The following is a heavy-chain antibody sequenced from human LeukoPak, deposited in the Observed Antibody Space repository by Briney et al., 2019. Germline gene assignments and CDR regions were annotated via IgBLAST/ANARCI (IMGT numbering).Heavy chain of an antibody. CDR3: SRGVEPLAAYALAC. D-gene: IGHD1-14*01. CDR2: LYRDGNK. V-gene: IGHV3-53*01. Sequence: GGSLSLSCAVSGFTVITKDVIYARQPRGGGLECGSVLYRDGNKKYADSRKGRFPISRHNSKKPLYAEMNSLSTDDTAVYLCSRGVEPLAAYALACWGQGTLVSVSS. J-gene: IGHJ4*03. CDR1: GFTVITKD.